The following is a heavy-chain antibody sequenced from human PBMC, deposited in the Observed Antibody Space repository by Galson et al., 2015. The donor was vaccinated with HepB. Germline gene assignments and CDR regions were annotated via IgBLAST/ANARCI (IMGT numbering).Heavy chain of an antibody. V-gene: IGHV3-30*04. Sequence: SLRLSCAASGFTFSRHAFHWVRQAPGKGLQWLSLISSDINTKNYADSVKGWFSVSRDNSRDTVYLQMNGLRPEDTAVYFCASDLDGSGSFYNMLAYWGQGIMVTVSS. CDR2: ISSDINTK. D-gene: IGHD3-10*01. CDR3: ASDLDGSGSFYNMLAY. CDR1: GFTFSRHA. J-gene: IGHJ4*02.